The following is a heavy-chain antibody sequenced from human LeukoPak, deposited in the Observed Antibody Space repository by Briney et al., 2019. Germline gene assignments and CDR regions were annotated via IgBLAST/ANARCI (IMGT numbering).Heavy chain of an antibody. CDR3: AREAYYDSSGPPFPDY. J-gene: IGHJ4*02. Sequence: RASVTVSCKASGYTFTSYAMNWVRQAPGQGLEWMGWINTNTGNPTYAQGFTGRFVFSLDTSVSTAYLQISSLKAEDTAVYYCAREAYYDSSGPPFPDYWGQGTLVTVSS. CDR1: GYTFTSYA. D-gene: IGHD3-22*01. CDR2: INTNTGNP. V-gene: IGHV7-4-1*02.